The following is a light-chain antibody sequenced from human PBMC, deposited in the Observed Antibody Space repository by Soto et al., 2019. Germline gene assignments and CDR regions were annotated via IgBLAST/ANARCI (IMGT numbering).Light chain of an antibody. CDR3: QQYNTYWT. CDR2: EAA. J-gene: IGKJ1*01. Sequence: DIQMTQSPSTLSASVGDRVTITCRASQNINWYLAWYQQKPGKAPKLLISEAASLPRGVPSRFSGSGSGTEFTLTISSLQPDDFATHYCQQYNTYWTFGQGTKVDIK. CDR1: QNINWY. V-gene: IGKV1-5*03.